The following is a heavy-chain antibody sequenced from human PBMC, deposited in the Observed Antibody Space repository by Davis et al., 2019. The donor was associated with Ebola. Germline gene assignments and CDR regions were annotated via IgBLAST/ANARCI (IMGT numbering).Heavy chain of an antibody. Sequence: GESLKIPCPAFGFSFGTYGMHWVRQAPGKGLEWVAVIWYDGTKTYYAESVKGRFTVSRDNSKNTLYLQMTSLVGEDTAVYFCAAINYDISTGYYQDYWGQGTLVTVSS. CDR3: AAINYDISTGYYQDY. D-gene: IGHD3-9*01. V-gene: IGHV3-33*08. CDR1: GFSFGTYG. J-gene: IGHJ4*02. CDR2: IWYDGTKT.